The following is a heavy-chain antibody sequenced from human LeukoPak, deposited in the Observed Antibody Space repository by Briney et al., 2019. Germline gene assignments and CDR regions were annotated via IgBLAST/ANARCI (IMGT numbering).Heavy chain of an antibody. Sequence: SETLSLTCAVHGGSFSGYYWTWIRQPPGKGLEWIGEINHSGSTNYNPSLKSRVTISVDTSKNQFSLKLSSVTAADTAVYYCASGGDSTFDYWGQGTLVTVSS. D-gene: IGHD2/OR15-2a*01. CDR1: GGSFSGYY. CDR3: ASGGDSTFDY. V-gene: IGHV4-34*01. J-gene: IGHJ4*02. CDR2: INHSGST.